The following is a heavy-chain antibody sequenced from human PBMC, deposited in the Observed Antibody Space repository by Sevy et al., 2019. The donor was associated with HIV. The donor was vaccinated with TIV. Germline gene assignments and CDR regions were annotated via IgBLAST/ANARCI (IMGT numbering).Heavy chain of an antibody. CDR3: AREGVGGSGWPLYYYYYGMDV. Sequence: GGSLRLSCAASGFTFSSYSMNWVRQAPGKGLEWVSYISSSSSTIYYADSVKGRFTISRDNAKNSLYLQMNSLRDEDTAVYYCAREGVGGSGWPLYYYYYGMDVWGQGTTVTVSS. CDR1: GFTFSSYS. CDR2: ISSSSSTI. D-gene: IGHD6-25*01. V-gene: IGHV3-48*02. J-gene: IGHJ6*02.